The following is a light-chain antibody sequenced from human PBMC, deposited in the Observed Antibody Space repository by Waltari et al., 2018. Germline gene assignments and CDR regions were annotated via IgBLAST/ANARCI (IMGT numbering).Light chain of an antibody. CDR3: QQCYGTPYT. CDR2: DAS. J-gene: IGKJ2*01. CDR1: RVISNS. V-gene: IGKV1-NL1*01. Sequence: DIQMTQSLSALSASVGERAIITCRASRVISNSLAWYQQKPGKAPNLLLYDASRLETGVPSRFSGSGSGTDYTLTISSLQPEDFATYYCQQCYGTPYTFGQGTKLEIK.